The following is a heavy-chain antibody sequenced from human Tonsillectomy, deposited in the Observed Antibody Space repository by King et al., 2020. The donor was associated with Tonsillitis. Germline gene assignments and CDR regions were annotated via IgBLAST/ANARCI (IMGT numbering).Heavy chain of an antibody. J-gene: IGHJ4*02. V-gene: IGHV3-23*04. CDR2: ISGSGGRT. CDR1: GFTFSSYA. CDR3: AKGYYYGGSWGGFDY. D-gene: IGHD3-10*01. Sequence: VQLVESGGGLVQPGGSLRLSCAASGFTFSSYAMSWVRQAPGKGLEWVSAISGSGGRTNYADSVKGRFTISRDNSKNTLYLQMNSLRAEDTAVYYCAKGYYYGGSWGGFDYWGQGTLVTVSS.